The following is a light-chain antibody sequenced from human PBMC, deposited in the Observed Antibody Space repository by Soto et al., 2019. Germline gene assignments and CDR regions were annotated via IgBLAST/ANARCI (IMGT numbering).Light chain of an antibody. Sequence: QSVLTQPPSVSGAPGQRVTISCTGSGSNIGAGYDVHWYQQLPGTAPKLLIYVNTIRPSGVPDRFSGSKSGTSASLAITGLQAEDEADYYCQSYDSSLRSSIFGGGTQLTVL. CDR3: QSYDSSLRSSI. V-gene: IGLV1-40*01. CDR1: GSNIGAGYD. CDR2: VNT. J-gene: IGLJ2*01.